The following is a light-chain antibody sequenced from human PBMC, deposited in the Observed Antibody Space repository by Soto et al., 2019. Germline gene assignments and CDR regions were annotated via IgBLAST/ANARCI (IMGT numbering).Light chain of an antibody. J-gene: IGLJ2*01. V-gene: IGLV3-1*01. CDR3: QAWDSSTVV. CDR2: QDS. Sequence: SYELTQPPSVSVFPGQTASITCSGDKLGDKYACWYQQKPGQSPVLVIYQDSKRPSGIPERFSGSNSGNTATLTISGTQAMDEADYYCQAWDSSTVVFGGGTKVT. CDR1: KLGDKY.